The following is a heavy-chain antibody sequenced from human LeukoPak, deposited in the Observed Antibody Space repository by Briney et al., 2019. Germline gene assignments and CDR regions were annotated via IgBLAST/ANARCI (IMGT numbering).Heavy chain of an antibody. CDR2: ISSSSTYT. J-gene: IGHJ4*02. D-gene: IGHD4-17*01. V-gene: IGHV3-21*01. CDR3: ARDEGTTEYYFDY. CDR1: GFTFSTYT. Sequence: GGSLRLSCAASGFTFSTYTMNWGRQAPGKGLEWVSSISSSSTYTYYADSVKGRFTISRDNAKNSLYLHLNSLRPEDTAVYYCARDEGTTEYYFDYWGQGTLVTVSS.